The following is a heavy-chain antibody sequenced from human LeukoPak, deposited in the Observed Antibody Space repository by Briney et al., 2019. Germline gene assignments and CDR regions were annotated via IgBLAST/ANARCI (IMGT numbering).Heavy chain of an antibody. CDR3: AREQLVGSRYFDY. D-gene: IGHD6-6*01. CDR2: IYYSGST. CDR1: GGSISGGDFY. V-gene: IGHV4-30-4*01. J-gene: IGHJ4*02. Sequence: SETLSLTCTVSGGSISGGDFYWSWIRQSPGRGLEWIGYIYYSGSTYYNPSLKSRVTISVDTSKNQFSLNLSSVTAADTAMYYCAREQLVGSRYFDYWGQGTLVTVSS.